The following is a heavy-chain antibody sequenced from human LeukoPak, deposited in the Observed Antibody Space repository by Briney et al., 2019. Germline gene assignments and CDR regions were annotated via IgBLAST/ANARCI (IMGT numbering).Heavy chain of an antibody. J-gene: IGHJ6*02. CDR1: DGSISNHY. Sequence: PSETLSLTCTVSDGSISNHYWSWIRQPPGKGLEWIGNINYSGSNKYNPSLKSGVVISVDTSKNQFSLKLSSVTAADTAVYYCAKDIYGSGSYYGNGLDVWGRGTTVTVSS. D-gene: IGHD3-10*01. CDR3: AKDIYGSGSYYGNGLDV. V-gene: IGHV4-59*11. CDR2: INYSGSN.